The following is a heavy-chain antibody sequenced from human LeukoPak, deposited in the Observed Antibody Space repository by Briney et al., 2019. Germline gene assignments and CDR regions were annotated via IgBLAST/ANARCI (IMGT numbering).Heavy chain of an antibody. CDR2: IRYDGSNK. Sequence: GGSLRLSCAASGFTFSSYGMHWVRQAPGKGLEWVAFIRYDGSNKYYAESVKGRFTISRDNSKNTLYLQMNRLRAEDTAVYYCSKATHPAMVTIDYWGQGTLATVSS. J-gene: IGHJ4*02. CDR3: SKATHPAMVTIDY. V-gene: IGHV3-30*02. D-gene: IGHD5-18*01. CDR1: GFTFSSYG.